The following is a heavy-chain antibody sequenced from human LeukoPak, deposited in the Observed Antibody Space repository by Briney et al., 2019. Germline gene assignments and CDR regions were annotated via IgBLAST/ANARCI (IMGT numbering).Heavy chain of an antibody. CDR1: GGSISSGSYY. V-gene: IGHV4-61*02. D-gene: IGHD1-26*01. CDR2: IYTSGST. J-gene: IGHJ4*02. Sequence: KPSETLSLTCTVSGGSISSGSYYWSWIRQPAGKGLDWIGRIYTSGSTNYNPSLKSRVTISVDTSKNQFSLKLSSVTAADTAVYYCATVWEHGDYWGQGTLVTVSS. CDR3: ATVWEHGDY.